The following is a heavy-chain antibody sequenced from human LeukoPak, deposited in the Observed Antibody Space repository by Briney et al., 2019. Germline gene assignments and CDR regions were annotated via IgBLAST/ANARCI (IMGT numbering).Heavy chain of an antibody. D-gene: IGHD4-23*01. CDR1: GFTFSDYY. CDR3: ARDPGGHFDY. CDR2: INGSSSDT. V-gene: IGHV3-11*06. Sequence: GGSLRLSCAASGFTFSDYYMTWIRQAPGRGLEWISYINGSSSDTKYADSVKGRFTISRDNAKNSLYLQMNSLRAEDTAVYYCARDPGGHFDYWGQGTLVTVSS. J-gene: IGHJ4*02.